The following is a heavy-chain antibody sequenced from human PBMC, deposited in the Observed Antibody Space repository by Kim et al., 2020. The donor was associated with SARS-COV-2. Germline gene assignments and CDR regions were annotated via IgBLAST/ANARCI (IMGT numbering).Heavy chain of an antibody. D-gene: IGHD3-10*01. Sequence: SETLSLTCTVSGGSISSYYWSWIRQPPGKGLEWIGYIYYSGSTNYNPSLKSRVTISVDTSKNQFSLKLSSVTAADTAVYYCAREGVDYYGSGSYLAWFDPWGQGTLVTVSS. J-gene: IGHJ5*02. CDR3: AREGVDYYGSGSYLAWFDP. V-gene: IGHV4-59*13. CDR2: IYYSGST. CDR1: GGSISSYY.